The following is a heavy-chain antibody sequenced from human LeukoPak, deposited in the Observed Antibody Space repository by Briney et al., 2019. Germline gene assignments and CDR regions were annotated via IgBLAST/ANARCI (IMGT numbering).Heavy chain of an antibody. CDR3: ARDLGMVRGVIIDY. CDR1: GGTFSSYA. V-gene: IGHV1-69*04. Sequence: ASVKVSCKASGGTFSSYAISWVRQAPGQGLEWMGRIIPILGIANYAQKFQGRVTITADKSTSTAYMELSSLRSEDTAVYYCARDLGMVRGVIIDYWGQGTLVTVSS. CDR2: IIPILGIA. D-gene: IGHD3-10*01. J-gene: IGHJ4*02.